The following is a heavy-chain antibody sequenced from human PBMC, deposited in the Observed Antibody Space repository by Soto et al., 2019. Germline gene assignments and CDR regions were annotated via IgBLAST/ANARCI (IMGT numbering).Heavy chain of an antibody. CDR1: GGSVTSGGFY. CDR3: ARENDYGDARFDF. CDR2: TSRTT. V-gene: IGHV4-61*08. Sequence: SETLSLTCSLSGGSVTSGGFYWSWIRQPPGKGLEWIGYTSRTTSKNPSPKSRVTLSLDTSKNQFSLKLTSVTAADTAVYFCARENDYGDARFDFWGQGTLVTVSS. D-gene: IGHD4-17*01. J-gene: IGHJ4*02.